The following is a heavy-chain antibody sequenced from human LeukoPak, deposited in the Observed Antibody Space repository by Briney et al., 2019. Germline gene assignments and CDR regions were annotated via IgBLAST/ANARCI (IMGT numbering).Heavy chain of an antibody. J-gene: IGHJ4*02. CDR1: GGSISSGDYY. CDR3: ARDSGSYLY. D-gene: IGHD1-26*01. CDR2: IYYSGST. Sequence: PSETLSLTCTVSGGSISSGDYYWSWTRQPPGKGLEWIGYIYYSGSTYYNPSLKSRVTISVDTSKNQFSLKLSSVTAADAAVYYCARDSGSYLYWGQGTLVTVSS. V-gene: IGHV4-30-4*01.